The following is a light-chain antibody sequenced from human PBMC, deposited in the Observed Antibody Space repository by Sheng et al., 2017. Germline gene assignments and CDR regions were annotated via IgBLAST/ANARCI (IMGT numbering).Light chain of an antibody. V-gene: IGKV1-33*01. CDR1: QDISNY. CDR2: DAS. J-gene: IGKJ2*01. CDR3: QQYDNLYT. Sequence: DIQMTQSPSSLSASVGDRVTITCQASQDISNYLNWYQQKPGKAPKLLIYDASNLETGVPSRFSGSGSGTDFTFTISSLQPEDIATYYCQQYDNLYTFGRGDQAGDQT.